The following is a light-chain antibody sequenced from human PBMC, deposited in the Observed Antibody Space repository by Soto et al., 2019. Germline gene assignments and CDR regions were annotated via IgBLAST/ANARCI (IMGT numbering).Light chain of an antibody. CDR3: SSFVGSNIFV. V-gene: IGLV2-8*01. CDR1: RSDVGRYNY. J-gene: IGLJ1*01. Sequence: QSSLTQHPSASGSPGQSGTISCSASRSDVGRYNYVSWYQLHPGKVPKLLIYEVTKRPSGIPDRFSGSKSGNTASLTVSGLQAEDEADYYCSSFVGSNIFVFGSGTKVTVL. CDR2: EVT.